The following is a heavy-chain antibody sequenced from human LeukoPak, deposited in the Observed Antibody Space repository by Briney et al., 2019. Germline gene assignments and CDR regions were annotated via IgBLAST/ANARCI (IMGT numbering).Heavy chain of an antibody. J-gene: IGHJ3*02. CDR2: IKQDGSEK. CDR1: GFTFSSYW. Sequence: GSLRLSCAASGFTFSSYWMSWVRQAPGKGLEWVANIKQDGSEKYYVDSVKGRFTISRDKSKNTLYLHMNSLRVEDTAVYYCAKDRSAWVGTTGAFDIWGPGTMVTVSS. CDR3: AKDRSAWVGTTGAFDI. D-gene: IGHD1-26*01. V-gene: IGHV3-7*01.